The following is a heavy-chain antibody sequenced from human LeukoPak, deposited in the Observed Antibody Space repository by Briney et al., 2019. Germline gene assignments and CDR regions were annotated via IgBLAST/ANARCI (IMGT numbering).Heavy chain of an antibody. CDR2: IVPLFGTT. J-gene: IGHJ4*02. Sequence: SVKVSCKASGGTFSRLAISWVRQAPGLGLEWMGRIVPLFGTTNYAQNFQGRVTSAADKSTSTAYRELSSLKSEDTAIYFCASPTSYLAGTVLHFDFWGQGSLFSVSS. D-gene: IGHD6-19*01. V-gene: IGHV1-69*06. CDR3: ASPTSYLAGTVLHFDF. CDR1: GGTFSRLA.